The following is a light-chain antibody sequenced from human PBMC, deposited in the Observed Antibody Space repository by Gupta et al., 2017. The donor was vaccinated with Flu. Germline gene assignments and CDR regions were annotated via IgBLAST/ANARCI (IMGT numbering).Light chain of an antibody. CDR2: DAS. V-gene: IGKV1-33*01. CDR1: HYITNY. Sequence: DIQMTQSPSSLSAYVGDRVTITCQASHYITNYLNWYQQKPGKAPKLLIYDASNLETGVPSRFSGSGSGTDFTVTISSLQPEDIATYYCQQFDNVPYSFGQGTKLEIK. CDR3: QQFDNVPYS. J-gene: IGKJ2*03.